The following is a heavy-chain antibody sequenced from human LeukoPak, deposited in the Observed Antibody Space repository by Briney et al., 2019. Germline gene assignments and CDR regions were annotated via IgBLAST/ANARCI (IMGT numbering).Heavy chain of an antibody. CDR3: ARGEGWLQFLRY. D-gene: IGHD5-24*01. Sequence: KAGGSLRLSCAASGFTFSSYSMNWVRQAPGKGLEWVSSISSSSSYIYYADSVKGRFTISRDNAKNSLYLQMNSLRAEDTAVYYRARGEGWLQFLRYWGQGTLVTVSS. V-gene: IGHV3-21*01. J-gene: IGHJ4*02. CDR2: ISSSSSYI. CDR1: GFTFSSYS.